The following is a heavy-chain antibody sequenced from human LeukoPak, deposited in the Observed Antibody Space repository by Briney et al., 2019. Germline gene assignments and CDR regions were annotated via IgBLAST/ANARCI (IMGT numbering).Heavy chain of an antibody. CDR2: IRAYNGNT. D-gene: IGHD3-10*01. CDR1: GYTFTSYG. CDR3: ARDHYGSGSTTFDY. Sequence: GASVKVSCKASGYTFTSYGISWVRQAPGQGLEWMGWIRAYNGNTNYAQKLQGRVTMTTDTSTSTAYMELRSLRSDDTAVYYCARDHYGSGSTTFDYWGQGTLVTVSS. J-gene: IGHJ4*02. V-gene: IGHV1-18*01.